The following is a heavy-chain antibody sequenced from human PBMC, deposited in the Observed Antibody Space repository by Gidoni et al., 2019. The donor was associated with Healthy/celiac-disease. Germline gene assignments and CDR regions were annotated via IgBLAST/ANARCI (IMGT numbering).Heavy chain of an antibody. D-gene: IGHD6-13*01. CDR1: GFTFSSYA. V-gene: IGHV3-23*01. CDR3: AKDEEQLPVNWFDP. CDR2: ICGSGCST. Sequence: EVQLLESGGGLVQPGGSLRLSCSASGFTFSSYAMGWVRQAPGKGLEWVSAICGSGCSTYYADSVKGRFTISRDNSKNTLYLQMNSLRAEDTAVYYCAKDEEQLPVNWFDPWGQGTLVTVSS. J-gene: IGHJ5*02.